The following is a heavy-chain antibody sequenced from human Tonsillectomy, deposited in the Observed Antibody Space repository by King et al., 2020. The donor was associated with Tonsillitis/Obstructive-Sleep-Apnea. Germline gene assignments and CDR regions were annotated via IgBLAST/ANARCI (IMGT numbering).Heavy chain of an antibody. Sequence: LQLQESGPGLVKPSETLSLTCTVSGGSISSSSYYWGWIRQPTGKGLEWIGSIYYSGSTYYNPSLKSRVTISVDTSKNQFSLKLSSVTAADTAVYYCARAGEGCFDYSGQGTLVTVSS. D-gene: IGHD3-10*01. CDR3: ARAGEGCFDY. V-gene: IGHV4-39*01. CDR1: GGSISSSSYY. J-gene: IGHJ4*02. CDR2: IYYSGST.